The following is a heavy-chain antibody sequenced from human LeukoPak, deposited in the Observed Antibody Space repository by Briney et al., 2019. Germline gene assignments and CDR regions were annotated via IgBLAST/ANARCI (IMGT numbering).Heavy chain of an antibody. V-gene: IGHV4-39*07. CDR3: ARDRITMVRGVSSSHWFDP. CDR1: GGSISSSSYY. J-gene: IGHJ5*02. CDR2: IYYSGST. Sequence: SETLSLTCTVSGGSISSSSYYWGWIRQPPGKGLEWIGSIYYSGSTYYNPSLKSRVTISVDTSKNQFSLKLSSVTAADTAVYYCARDRITMVRGVSSSHWFDPWGQGTLVTVSS. D-gene: IGHD3-10*01.